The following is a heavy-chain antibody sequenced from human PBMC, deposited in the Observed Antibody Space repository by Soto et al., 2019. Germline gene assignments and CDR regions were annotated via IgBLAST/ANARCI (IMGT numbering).Heavy chain of an antibody. CDR3: ATAGTGYYYGMDV. D-gene: IGHD1-1*01. CDR1: GYTFTSYD. V-gene: IGHV1-24*01. Sequence: ASVKVSCKASGYTFTSYDINWVRQATGQGLEWMGGFDPEDGETIYAQKFQGRVTMTEDTSTDTAYMELSSLRSEDTAVYYCATAGTGYYYGMDVWGQGTTVTVSS. CDR2: FDPEDGET. J-gene: IGHJ6*02.